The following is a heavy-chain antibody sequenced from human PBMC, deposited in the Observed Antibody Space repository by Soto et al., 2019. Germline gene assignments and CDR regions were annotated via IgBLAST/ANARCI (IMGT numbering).Heavy chain of an antibody. V-gene: IGHV4-59*01. CDR1: GVSISNYY. Sequence: QVQLQESGPGLVKPSETLSLTCAVSGVSISNYYWSWIRQSPGRGLEWIGYNHYSGGTNYNPSLKSRVPISLDTSKNQFLLILSSVTAADTAVYYCARAPGYYYMDVWGKGTTVTVSS. CDR2: NHYSGGT. D-gene: IGHD2-2*01. J-gene: IGHJ6*03. CDR3: ARAPGYYYMDV.